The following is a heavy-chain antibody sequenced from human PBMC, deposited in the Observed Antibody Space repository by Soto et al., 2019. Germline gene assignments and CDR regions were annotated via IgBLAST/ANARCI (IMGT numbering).Heavy chain of an antibody. D-gene: IGHD3-10*01. V-gene: IGHV3-23*01. CDR2: ISGSGGST. Sequence: GGSLRLSCAASGFTFSSYAMSWVRQAPGKGLEWVSAISGSGGSTYYADSVKGRFTISRDKSKNTLYLQMNSLRAEDRAVYYCAKDPQFGEYFDYWGQGTLVTVSS. J-gene: IGHJ4*02. CDR3: AKDPQFGEYFDY. CDR1: GFTFSSYA.